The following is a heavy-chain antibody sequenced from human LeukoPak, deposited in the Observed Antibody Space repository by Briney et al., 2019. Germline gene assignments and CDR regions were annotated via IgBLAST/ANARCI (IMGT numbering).Heavy chain of an antibody. CDR3: AKGDAPSLQGGVDY. Sequence: GGSLRLSCAGSGFTFDDCGMSWVRQAPGKGLEWVSGINWNGGSTGYGDSVKGRFTISRDNAKNFLYLQMNSLRAEDTALYYCAKGDAPSLQGGVDYWGQGTLVTVSS. V-gene: IGHV3-20*04. D-gene: IGHD3-16*01. CDR2: INWNGGST. J-gene: IGHJ4*02. CDR1: GFTFDDCG.